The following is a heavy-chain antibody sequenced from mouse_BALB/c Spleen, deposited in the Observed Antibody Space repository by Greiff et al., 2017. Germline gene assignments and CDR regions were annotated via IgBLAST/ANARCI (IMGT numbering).Heavy chain of an antibody. J-gene: IGHJ4*01. V-gene: IGHV1-9*01. CDR1: GYTFSSYW. Sequence: VQVVESGAELMKPGASVKISCKATGYTFSSYWIEWVKQRPGHGLEWIGEILPGSGSTNYNEKFKGKATFTADTSSNTAYMQLSSLTSEDSAVYYCARSIYYRYAMDYWGQGTSVTVSS. D-gene: IGHD2-14*01. CDR3: ARSIYYRYAMDY. CDR2: ILPGSGST.